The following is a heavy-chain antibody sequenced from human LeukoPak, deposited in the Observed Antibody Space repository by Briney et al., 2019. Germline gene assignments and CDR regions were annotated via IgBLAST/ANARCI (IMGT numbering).Heavy chain of an antibody. CDR1: GGSISSGSYY. D-gene: IGHD2-2*01. V-gene: IGHV4-61*02. Sequence: PSQTLSLTCTVSGGSISSGSYYWSWIRQPAGKGLEWIGRIYTSGSTNYNPSLKSRVTISVDTSKNQFSLKLSSVTAADTAVYYCARGALIVPAANAFDIWGQGTMVTVSS. CDR3: ARGALIVPAANAFDI. J-gene: IGHJ3*02. CDR2: IYTSGST.